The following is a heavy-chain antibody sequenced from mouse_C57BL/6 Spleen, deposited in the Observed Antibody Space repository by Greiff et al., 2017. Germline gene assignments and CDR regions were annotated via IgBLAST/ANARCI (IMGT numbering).Heavy chain of an antibody. CDR2: IYPGSGST. D-gene: IGHD2-1*01. V-gene: IGHV1-55*01. CDR3: ARRVYYLYDFDY. CDR1: GYTFTSYW. Sequence: QVQLQQPGAELVKPGASVKMSCKASGYTFTSYWITWVKQRPGQGLEWIGDIYPGSGSTNYNEKFKSKATLTVDTSSSTAYMQLSSLTSEDSAVYYCARRVYYLYDFDYWGQGTTLTVSS. J-gene: IGHJ2*01.